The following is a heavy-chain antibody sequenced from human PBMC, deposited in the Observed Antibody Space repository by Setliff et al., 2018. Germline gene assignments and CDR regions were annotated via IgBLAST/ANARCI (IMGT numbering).Heavy chain of an antibody. V-gene: IGHV1-2*02. CDR2: INPISGGT. CDR1: GYIFAGYY. CDR3: ARDGAYCSGGSCYSFDY. Sequence: ASVKVSCKSSGYIFAGYYIHWLRQTPGQGLEWMGWINPISGGTNYAQKFQGGVTLTRDASITTTYMELNSLRSDDTAVYYCARDGAYCSGGSCYSFDYWGQGTPVTVSS. J-gene: IGHJ4*02. D-gene: IGHD2-15*01.